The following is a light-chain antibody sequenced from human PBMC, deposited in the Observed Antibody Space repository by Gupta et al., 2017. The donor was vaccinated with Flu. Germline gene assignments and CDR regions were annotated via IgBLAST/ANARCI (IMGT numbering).Light chain of an antibody. CDR1: QSVSSY. J-gene: IGKJ5*01. V-gene: IGKV3-11*01. Sequence: EIVLTQSPATLSLSPGERATLSCRASQSVSSYLAWYQQKPGQAPRLVIYDASYRATGIPARFSGSGSGTDFTLTISSREPEDFAVYYCQQRSNWPPITFGQGTRLEIK. CDR3: QQRSNWPPIT. CDR2: DAS.